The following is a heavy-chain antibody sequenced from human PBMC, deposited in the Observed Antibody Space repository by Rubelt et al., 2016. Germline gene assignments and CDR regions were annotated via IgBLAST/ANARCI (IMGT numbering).Heavy chain of an antibody. V-gene: IGHV6-1*01. CDR3: ARTTGPIDC. D-gene: IGHD1-1*01. Sequence: VSSNSATWIWIRQSPSRGLEWLGRTYYKSKWYNDYAVSVKSRISINPDTSKNQFSLQLDSVTPDDTAMYYCARTTGPIDCWGQGTLVTVSS. CDR1: VSSNSAT. CDR2: TYYKSKWYN. J-gene: IGHJ4*02.